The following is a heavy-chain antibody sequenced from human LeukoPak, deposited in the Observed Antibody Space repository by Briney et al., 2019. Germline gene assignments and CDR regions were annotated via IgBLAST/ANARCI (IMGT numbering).Heavy chain of an antibody. CDR1: GFTFSSYA. Sequence: GGSLRLSCAASGFTFSSYAMSWVRQAPGKGLEWASAISGSGGSTYYADSVKGRFTISRDNSKNTLYLQMNSLRAEDTAVYYCAKESGDYYDSSGYPEYFQHWGQGTLVTVSS. D-gene: IGHD3-22*01. V-gene: IGHV3-23*01. J-gene: IGHJ1*01. CDR2: ISGSGGST. CDR3: AKESGDYYDSSGYPEYFQH.